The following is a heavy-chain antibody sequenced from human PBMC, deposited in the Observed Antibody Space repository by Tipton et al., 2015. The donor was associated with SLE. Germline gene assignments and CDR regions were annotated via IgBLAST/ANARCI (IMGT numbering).Heavy chain of an antibody. J-gene: IGHJ6*02. V-gene: IGHV1-2*06. D-gene: IGHD1-1*01. Sequence: QLVQSGAEVKKPGASVKVSCKPSGYTFTYYYIHWLRQAPGQGLEWMGRINPNNGDTNYARNFQGRVTMTRDSSISTAFMELSVLTSDDSAIYYCARDRPELSDYYYYYAMDVWDRGTTVTVSS. CDR1: GYTFTYYY. CDR3: ARDRPELSDYYYYYAMDV. CDR2: INPNNGDT.